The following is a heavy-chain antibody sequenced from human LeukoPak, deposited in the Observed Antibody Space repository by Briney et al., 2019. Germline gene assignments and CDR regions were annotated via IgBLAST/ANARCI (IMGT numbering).Heavy chain of an antibody. CDR1: GFTFSSYA. CDR3: AREEAAHFDY. CDR2: ISYDGSNK. V-gene: IGHV3-30*04. D-gene: IGHD6-25*01. J-gene: IGHJ4*02. Sequence: GRSLRLSCAASGFTFSSYAMHWVRQAPGKGLEWVAVISYDGSNKYYADSVKGRFTISRDNSKNTLYLQMNSLRAEDTAVYYCAREEAAHFDYWGQGTLVTVSS.